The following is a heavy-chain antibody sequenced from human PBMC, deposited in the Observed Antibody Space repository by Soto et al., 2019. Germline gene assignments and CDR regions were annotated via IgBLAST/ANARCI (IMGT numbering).Heavy chain of an antibody. CDR1: GFTFSSYS. Sequence: GSLRLSCAASGFTFSSYSMNWVRQAPGKGLEWVSSISSSSYIYYADSVKGRFTISRDNAKNSLYLQMNSLRAEDTAVYYCARDRVAVAGTSSSYYYYGMDVWGQGTTVTVSS. CDR2: ISSSSYI. V-gene: IGHV3-21*01. D-gene: IGHD6-19*01. J-gene: IGHJ6*02. CDR3: ARDRVAVAGTSSSYYYYGMDV.